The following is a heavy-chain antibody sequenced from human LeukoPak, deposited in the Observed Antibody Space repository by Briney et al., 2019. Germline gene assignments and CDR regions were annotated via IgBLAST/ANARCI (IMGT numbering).Heavy chain of an antibody. J-gene: IGHJ4*02. CDR1: GGSISSSSHY. V-gene: IGHV4-39*01. CDR2: IYYRGST. D-gene: IGHD2-15*01. Sequence: SETLSLTCIVSGGSISSSSHYWGWIRQPPGKVLEWIWSIYYRGSTSYSRSLNIRVPISVDTSKNQFSLKLRSVTAADTAVYHCARHWAYCSGGTCYSFDDWGQGTLVTVSS. CDR3: ARHWAYCSGGTCYSFDD.